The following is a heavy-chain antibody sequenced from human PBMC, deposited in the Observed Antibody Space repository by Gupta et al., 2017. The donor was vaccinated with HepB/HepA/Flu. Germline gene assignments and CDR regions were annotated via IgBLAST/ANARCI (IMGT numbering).Heavy chain of an antibody. V-gene: IGHV4-59*08. CDR1: GGSISSNY. J-gene: IGHJ4*02. CDR2: IYSSGST. CDR3: ARHRERRGIFFDD. Sequence: QVQLQESGSGLVKSSETLSLTCTVSGGSISSNYWSWIRQPPGKGLEWIGYIYSSGSTNYSPALKSRVTISVDISKNQFSLKLKSVTAADTAVYYFARHRERRGIFFDDGGQGTLVTVSS. D-gene: IGHD1-1*01.